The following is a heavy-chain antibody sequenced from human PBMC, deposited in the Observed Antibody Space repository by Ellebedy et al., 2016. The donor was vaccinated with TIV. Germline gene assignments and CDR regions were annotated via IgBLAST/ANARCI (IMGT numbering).Heavy chain of an antibody. CDR2: IYYSGST. V-gene: IGHV4-59*08. D-gene: IGHD4-23*01. J-gene: IGHJ5*02. CDR3: ARHMGAVVVTATKWFDP. Sequence: SETLSLTCTVSGDSISSYYWSWIRQPPGKGLEWIGYIYYSGSTNYNPSLKSRVIISEDTSKNQFSLKLSSVTAADTAVYYCARHMGAVVVTATKWFDPWGQGTLVTVSS. CDR1: GDSISSYY.